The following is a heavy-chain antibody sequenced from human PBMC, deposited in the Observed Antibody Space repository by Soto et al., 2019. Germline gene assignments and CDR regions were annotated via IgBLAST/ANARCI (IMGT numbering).Heavy chain of an antibody. J-gene: IGHJ4*02. D-gene: IGHD3-16*01. CDR2: ISGSGGST. V-gene: IGHV3-23*01. CDR3: AKSHWGELGLIDC. CDR1: GFTFSSYA. Sequence: EVQLLESGGGLVQPGGSLRLSCAASGFTFSSYAMSWVRQAPGKGLEWVSAISGSGGSTYYADSVKGRFTISRDNSKNTLYMQMNSLRAEDTAVYYGAKSHWGELGLIDCWGQGTLVTVSS.